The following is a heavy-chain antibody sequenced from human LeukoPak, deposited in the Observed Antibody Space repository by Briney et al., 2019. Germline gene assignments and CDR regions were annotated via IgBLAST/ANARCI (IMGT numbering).Heavy chain of an antibody. J-gene: IGHJ4*02. CDR1: GGSISSYY. Sequence: SETLSLTCTVSGGSISSYYWSWIRQPAGKGLEWIGRIYTSGSTNYNPSLKSRVTMSVDTSKNQLSLKLSSVTAADTAVYYCARYMVRGAYIDYWGQGTLVTVSS. CDR2: IYTSGST. V-gene: IGHV4-4*07. D-gene: IGHD3-10*01. CDR3: ARYMVRGAYIDY.